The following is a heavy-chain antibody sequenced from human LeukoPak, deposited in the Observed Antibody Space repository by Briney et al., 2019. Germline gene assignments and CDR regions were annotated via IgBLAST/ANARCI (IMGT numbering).Heavy chain of an antibody. D-gene: IGHD3-16*01. V-gene: IGHV3-13*01. CDR1: GFTFSYYD. J-gene: IGHJ3*01. CDR2: IGKDGDT. CDR3: IRDLGLSHAYGAFDV. Sequence: GGSLRLSCAASGFTFSYYDMHWVRQVSGKSLEWVSGIGKDGDTYYPGSVKGRFTISRENAQNSLYLQMNSLRAEDTAVYYCIRDLGLSHAYGAFDVWGQGTMVTVS.